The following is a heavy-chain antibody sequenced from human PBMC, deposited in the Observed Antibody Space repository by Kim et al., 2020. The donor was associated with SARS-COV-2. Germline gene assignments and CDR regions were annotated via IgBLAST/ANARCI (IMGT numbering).Heavy chain of an antibody. Sequence: SETLSLTCTVSGGSISSYYWSWIRQPPGKGLEWIGYIYYSGSTNYNPSLKSRVIISVDTSKNQFSLKLSSVTAADTAVYYCARGAFGYCSSTSCYLRGLDYGMDVWGQGTTVTVSS. CDR1: GGSISSYY. CDR3: ARGAFGYCSSTSCYLRGLDYGMDV. CDR2: IYYSGST. V-gene: IGHV4-59*13. J-gene: IGHJ6*02. D-gene: IGHD2-2*01.